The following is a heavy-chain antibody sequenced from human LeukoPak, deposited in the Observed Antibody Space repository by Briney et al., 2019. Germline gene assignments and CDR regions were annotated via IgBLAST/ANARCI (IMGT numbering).Heavy chain of an antibody. J-gene: IGHJ4*02. Sequence: PGGSLRLSCAASGFTFSSYSMNWVRQAPGKGLEWVSSISSSSSYIYYADSVKGQFTISRDNAKNSLYLQMNSLRAEDTAVYYCARDRSGSYYRDYWGQGTLVTVSS. D-gene: IGHD1-26*01. V-gene: IGHV3-21*01. CDR3: ARDRSGSYYRDY. CDR1: GFTFSSYS. CDR2: ISSSSSYI.